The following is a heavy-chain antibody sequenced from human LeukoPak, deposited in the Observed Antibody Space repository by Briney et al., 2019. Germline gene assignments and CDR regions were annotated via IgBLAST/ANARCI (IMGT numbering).Heavy chain of an antibody. J-gene: IGHJ6*02. D-gene: IGHD3-16*01. CDR3: ARVGGKGGYYYGMDV. CDR2: IIPILGIA. Sequence: SVKVSCKASGGTFSSYAISWVRQAPGQGLEWMGRIIPILGIANYAQKFQGRVTITADKSTSTAYMELSSLRSEETAVYYCARVGGKGGYYYGMDVWGQGTTVTVSS. CDR1: GGTFSSYA. V-gene: IGHV1-69*04.